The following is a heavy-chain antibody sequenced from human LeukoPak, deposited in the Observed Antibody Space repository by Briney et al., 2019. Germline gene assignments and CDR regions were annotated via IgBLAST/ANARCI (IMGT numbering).Heavy chain of an antibody. J-gene: IGHJ4*02. V-gene: IGHV1-2*04. D-gene: IGHD3-3*01. Sequence: ASVKVSCKASGYTFTGYYMHWVRQAPGQGLEWMGWINPNSGGTNYAQKFQGWVTMTRDTSISTAYMELRSLRSDDTAVYYCARDFGQIFGVVIPFDYWGQGTLVTVSS. CDR2: INPNSGGT. CDR1: GYTFTGYY. CDR3: ARDFGQIFGVVIPFDY.